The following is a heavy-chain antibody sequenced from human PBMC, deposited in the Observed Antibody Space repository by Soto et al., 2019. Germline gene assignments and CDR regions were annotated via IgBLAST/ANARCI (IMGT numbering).Heavy chain of an antibody. D-gene: IGHD6-19*01. J-gene: IGHJ4*02. V-gene: IGHV3-66*01. Sequence: PGGSLRLSCAASGFTVSSNYMSWVRQAPGKGLEWVSVIYSGGSTYYADSVKGRFTISRDNSKNTLYLQMNSLRAEDTAVYYCAGVSDSSGWYRYFDYWGQGTLVTVSS. CDR2: IYSGGST. CDR1: GFTVSSNY. CDR3: AGVSDSSGWYRYFDY.